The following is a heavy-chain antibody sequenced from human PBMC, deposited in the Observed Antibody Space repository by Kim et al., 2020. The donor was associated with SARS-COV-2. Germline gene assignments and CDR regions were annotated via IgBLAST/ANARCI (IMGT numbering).Heavy chain of an antibody. D-gene: IGHD1-26*01. V-gene: IGHV3-48*02. J-gene: IGHJ6*02. CDR2: ISSSSSTI. CDR1: GFTFSSYS. Sequence: GSLRLSCAASGFTFSSYSMNWVRQAPGKGLEWVSYISSSSSTIYYADSVKGRFTISRDNAKNSLYLQMNSLRDEDTAVYYCARDIDLDDSGSYSPYYYYYYGMDVWGQGTTVTVSS. CDR3: ARDIDLDDSGSYSPYYYYYYGMDV.